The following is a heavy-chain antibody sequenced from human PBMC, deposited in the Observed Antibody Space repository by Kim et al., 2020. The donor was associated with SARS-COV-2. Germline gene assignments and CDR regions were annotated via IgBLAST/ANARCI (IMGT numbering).Heavy chain of an antibody. CDR2: IDPSDSYT. CDR3: ATTSPYYYDSSGYLLDY. J-gene: IGHJ4*02. D-gene: IGHD3-22*01. CDR1: GYSFTSYW. Sequence: GESLKISCKGSGYSFTSYWISWVRQMPGKGLEWMGRIDPSDSYTNYSPSFQGHVTISADKSISTAYLQWSSLKASDTAMYYCATTSPYYYDSSGYLLDYWGQGTLVTVSS. V-gene: IGHV5-10-1*01.